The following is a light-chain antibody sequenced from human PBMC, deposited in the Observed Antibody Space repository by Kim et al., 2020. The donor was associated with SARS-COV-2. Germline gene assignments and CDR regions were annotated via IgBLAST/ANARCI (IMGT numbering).Light chain of an antibody. CDR1: QSVLYRSNNKNY. J-gene: IGKJ1*01. CDR3: QQYYNTPWT. CDR2: WAS. Sequence: DIVMTQSPDSLAVSLGERATINCKSSQSVLYRSNNKNYLAWFQQKRGQHPKLLIYWASTRESGVPDRFSGSGSGTDFTLTISSLQAEDVAVYYCQQYYNTPWTFGQGTKVDIK. V-gene: IGKV4-1*01.